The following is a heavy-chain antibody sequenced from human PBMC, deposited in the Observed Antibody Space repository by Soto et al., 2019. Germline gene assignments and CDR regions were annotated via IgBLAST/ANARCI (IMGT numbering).Heavy chain of an antibody. CDR3: TIANNLDPAYDWYFDL. CDR1: GFTFGDYA. J-gene: IGHJ2*01. V-gene: IGHV3-49*05. Sequence: EVQLVESGGGLVKPGRSLRLSCTASGFTFGDYAMSWFRQAPGKGLEWVGFIRSKAYGGTTEYAASVKGRFTISRDDSKIIAYLQMNSLKTEDTAVYYCTIANNLDPAYDWYFDLWGRGTLVTVSS. D-gene: IGHD5-18*01. CDR2: IRSKAYGGTT.